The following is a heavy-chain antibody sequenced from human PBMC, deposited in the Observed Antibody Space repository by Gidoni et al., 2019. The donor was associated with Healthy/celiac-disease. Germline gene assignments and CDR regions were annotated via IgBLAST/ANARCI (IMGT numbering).Heavy chain of an antibody. J-gene: IGHJ4*02. CDR3: ARDQDYYDSSGYYPPGY. Sequence: QVQLVQSGAEVKKPGASVKVSCKASGYTFTSYGISWVRQAPGQGLEWMGWISAYNGNTNNAQKLQGRVTITTDTSTSTAYMGRRSLRADDTAVYYCARDQDYYDSSGYYPPGYWGQGTLVTVSS. D-gene: IGHD3-22*01. CDR2: ISAYNGNT. CDR1: GYTFTSYG. V-gene: IGHV1-18*01.